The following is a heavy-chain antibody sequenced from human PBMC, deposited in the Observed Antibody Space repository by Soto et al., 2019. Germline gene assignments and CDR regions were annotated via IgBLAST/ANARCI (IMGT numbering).Heavy chain of an antibody. V-gene: IGHV1-69*13. D-gene: IGHD3-22*01. CDR1: GGTFSCYA. J-gene: IGHJ3*02. CDR3: AREMATMIVVTDAFDI. CDR2: IIPIFGTA. Sequence: GASVKVSCKASGGTFSCYAISWVRQAPGQGLEWMGGIIPIFGTANYAQKFQGRVTITADESTSTAYMELSSLRSEDTAVYYCAREMATMIVVTDAFDIWGQGTMVTVSS.